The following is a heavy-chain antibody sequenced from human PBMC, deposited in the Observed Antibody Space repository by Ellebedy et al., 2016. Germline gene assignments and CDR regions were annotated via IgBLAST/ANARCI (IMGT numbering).Heavy chain of an antibody. V-gene: IGHV3-7*01. D-gene: IGHD6-19*01. CDR1: GFTFSSYW. J-gene: IGHJ5*02. CDR3: ARDRGSSGWYGNWFDP. CDR2: IKQDGSEK. Sequence: GESLKISCAASGFTFSSYWMSWVRQAPGKGLEWVANIKQDGSEKYYVDSVKGRFTISRDNAKNSLYLQMNSLRAEDTAVYYCARDRGSSGWYGNWFDPWGQGTLVTVSS.